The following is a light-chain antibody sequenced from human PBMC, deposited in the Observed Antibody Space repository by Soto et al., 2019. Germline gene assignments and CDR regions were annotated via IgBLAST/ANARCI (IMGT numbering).Light chain of an antibody. CDR1: QSLLHKNKNTY. J-gene: IGKJ1*01. CDR3: MQTLETPRT. Sequence: DIVMTQSPLSLLVTPGEAASLSCRSSQSLLHKNKNTYFNWYLQKPGQSPQLLIYMTSKRASGVPDRFSGSGSGTYFTLRISRVEAEDAGVYYCMQTLETPRTFGHGNKVDIK. CDR2: MTS. V-gene: IGKV2-28*01.